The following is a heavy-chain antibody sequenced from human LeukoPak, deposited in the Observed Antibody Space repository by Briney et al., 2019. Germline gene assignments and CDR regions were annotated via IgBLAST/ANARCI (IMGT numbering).Heavy chain of an antibody. Sequence: SETLSPTCAVYGGSFSGYYWSWIRQPPGKGLEWIGEINHSGSTNYNPSLKSRVTISVDTSKNQFSLKLSSVTAADTAVYYCARVSTIYYYYYYMDVWGKGTTVTVSS. D-gene: IGHD2-2*01. CDR3: ARVSTIYYYYYYMDV. CDR2: INHSGST. J-gene: IGHJ6*03. V-gene: IGHV4-34*01. CDR1: GGSFSGYY.